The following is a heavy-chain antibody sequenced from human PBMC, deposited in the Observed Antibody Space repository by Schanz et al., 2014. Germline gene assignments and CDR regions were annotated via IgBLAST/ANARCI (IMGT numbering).Heavy chain of an antibody. J-gene: IGHJ4*02. CDR1: GFSFSSYA. V-gene: IGHV3-23*04. Sequence: VQLVESGGGLVQPGGSLRLSCATSGFSFSSYAINWVRQAPGKGLEWVSGISGSGASTYYADSVKGRFTIYRDNFKGALYLQMSSLRAEDTAVYYCARDHTTESYYSAGPPIDYWGQGTLLTVSS. CDR3: ARDHTTESYYSAGPPIDY. D-gene: IGHD1-26*01. CDR2: ISGSGAST.